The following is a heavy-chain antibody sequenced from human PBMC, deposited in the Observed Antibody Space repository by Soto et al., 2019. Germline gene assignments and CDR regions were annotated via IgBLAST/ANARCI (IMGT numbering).Heavy chain of an antibody. Sequence: SETLSLTCTVSGGSISSGGYYWSWIRQHPGKGLEWIGYIYYSGSTYYNPSLKSRVTISVDTSKNQFSLKLSSVTAADTAVYYCARESGPAAARRGIDYWGQGTLVTVSS. J-gene: IGHJ4*02. D-gene: IGHD6-6*01. CDR3: ARESGPAAARRGIDY. V-gene: IGHV4-31*03. CDR1: GGSISSGGYY. CDR2: IYYSGST.